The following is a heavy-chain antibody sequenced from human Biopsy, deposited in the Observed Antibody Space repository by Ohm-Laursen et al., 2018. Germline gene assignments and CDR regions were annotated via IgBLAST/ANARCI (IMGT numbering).Heavy chain of an antibody. CDR1: GDTFTTSA. J-gene: IGHJ1*01. CDR3: ATKLTGYFHH. Sequence: ASVKVSCKVSGDTFTTSAISWVRQAPGKGLEWMGGFAPENGKTIYAQKFQGRVTMTEDTSTDTATIELRSLRSDDTAVYYCATKLTGYFHHWGQGTLVIVSS. V-gene: IGHV1-24*01. CDR2: FAPENGKT. D-gene: IGHD3-9*01.